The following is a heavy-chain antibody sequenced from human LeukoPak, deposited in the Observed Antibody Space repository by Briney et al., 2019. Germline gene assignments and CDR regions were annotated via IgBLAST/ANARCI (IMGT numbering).Heavy chain of an antibody. CDR1: GFSFSVYA. V-gene: IGHV3-23*01. Sequence: SGGSLRLSCEDYGFSFSVYAMSWVRQAPGKGLEWVSSISGNSDRTYYANSVKGRFTISRENFSNTVHLKMSSLGAEDTALYYCAKGGQDFDFWRFAHWGQGNLVIVSS. CDR3: AKGGQDFDFWRFAH. CDR2: ISGNSDRT. J-gene: IGHJ5*02. D-gene: IGHD3-3*01.